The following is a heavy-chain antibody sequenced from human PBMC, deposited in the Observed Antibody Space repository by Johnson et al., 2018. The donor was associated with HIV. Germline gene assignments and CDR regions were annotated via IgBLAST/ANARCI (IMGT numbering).Heavy chain of an antibody. J-gene: IGHJ3*02. V-gene: IGHV3-30-3*01. D-gene: IGHD5-12*01. CDR2: ISYYGSNK. CDR3: ARGRARAFDI. CDR1: GFTFSSYA. Sequence: QVQLVESGGGVVQPGRSLRLSCAASGFTFSSYAMHWVRQAPGKGLEWVAVISYYGSNKYYADSVKGRFTISRDNSKNTLYLQMNSLRAEDTAVYYCARGRARAFDIWGQGTMVTVSS.